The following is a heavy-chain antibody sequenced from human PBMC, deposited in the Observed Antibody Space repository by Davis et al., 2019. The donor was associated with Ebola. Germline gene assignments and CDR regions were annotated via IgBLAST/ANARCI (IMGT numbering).Heavy chain of an antibody. CDR2: IRSDGINR. Sequence: GESLKISCAASGFIFSSYVIHWVRQAPGKGLEWVAFIRSDGINRYYADSVKGRFTISRDNAKNSLYLQMNSLRAEDTAVYYCASHSYYDSSGYSIYYYYYGMDVWGQGTTVTVSS. D-gene: IGHD3-22*01. V-gene: IGHV3-30*02. J-gene: IGHJ6*02. CDR3: ASHSYYDSSGYSIYYYYYGMDV. CDR1: GFIFSSYV.